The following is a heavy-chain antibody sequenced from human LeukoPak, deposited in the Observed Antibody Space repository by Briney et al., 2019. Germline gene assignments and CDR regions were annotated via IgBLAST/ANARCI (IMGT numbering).Heavy chain of an antibody. D-gene: IGHD3-3*01. CDR3: ARVGGSGFYTGLAYWYFDL. CDR1: GGSISSGSYY. CDR2: IYTSGST. Sequence: SETLSLTCTVSGGSISSGSYYWSWIRQPAGKGLEWIGRIYTSGSTNYNPSLKSRVTISVDTSKNQPSLQLSSVTAADTAMYYCARVGGSGFYTGLAYWYFDLWGRGTLVTVSS. J-gene: IGHJ2*01. V-gene: IGHV4-61*02.